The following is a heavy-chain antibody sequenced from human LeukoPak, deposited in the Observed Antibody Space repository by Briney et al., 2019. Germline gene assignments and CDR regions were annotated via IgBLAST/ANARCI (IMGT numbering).Heavy chain of an antibody. V-gene: IGHV1-18*01. Sequence: ASVKVSCKASGYTFTSYGISWVRQAPGQGLEWMGWISAYNGNTNYAQKLQGRVTMTTDTSTSTAYMELRSLRSDDTAVYYCARAREGSLLWFGELYSYDYWGQGTLVTVSS. J-gene: IGHJ4*02. CDR1: GYTFTSYG. CDR2: ISAYNGNT. D-gene: IGHD3-10*01. CDR3: ARAREGSLLWFGELYSYDY.